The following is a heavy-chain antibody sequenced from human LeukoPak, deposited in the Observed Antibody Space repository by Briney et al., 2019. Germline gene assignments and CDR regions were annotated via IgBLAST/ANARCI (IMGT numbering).Heavy chain of an antibody. V-gene: IGHV3-23*01. J-gene: IGHJ4*02. CDR3: AKGGSSSRPYYFDY. Sequence: GGSLRLSCAASGFSFSSYAMSWVRQAPGKGLEWVSAITDSGGSTYHADSVKGRFTISRDNSKNTLFLQMNSLRVEDTAVYYCAKGGSSSRPYYFDYWGQGTLVTVSS. CDR1: GFSFSSYA. CDR2: ITDSGGST. D-gene: IGHD6-6*01.